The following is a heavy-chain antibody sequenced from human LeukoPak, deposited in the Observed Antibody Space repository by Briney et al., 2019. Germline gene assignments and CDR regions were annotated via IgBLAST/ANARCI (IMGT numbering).Heavy chain of an antibody. Sequence: PGGSLRLSCAASGFTFRSYAMHWVRQAPGKGLEWVAVISYDGSNKYYADSVKGRFTISRDNSKNTLYLQMNSLRAEDTAVYYCARDGGVYYDSSGAIDYWGQGTLVTVSS. CDR3: ARDGGVYYDSSGAIDY. V-gene: IGHV3-30-3*01. CDR1: GFTFRSYA. D-gene: IGHD3-22*01. J-gene: IGHJ4*02. CDR2: ISYDGSNK.